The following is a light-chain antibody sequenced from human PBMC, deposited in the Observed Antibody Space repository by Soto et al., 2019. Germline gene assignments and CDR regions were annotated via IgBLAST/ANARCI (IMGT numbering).Light chain of an antibody. Sequence: QSALTQPASMSGSPGQSITISCTGTSSDIGRYNFVSWYQHHPGKAPKLIIYEATKPPSGVSYRFSGSKSGNTASLTISGLQAEDEADYYCTSYTITSPYVFGTGTKLTVL. V-gene: IGLV2-14*01. CDR2: EAT. J-gene: IGLJ1*01. CDR3: TSYTITSPYV. CDR1: SSDIGRYNF.